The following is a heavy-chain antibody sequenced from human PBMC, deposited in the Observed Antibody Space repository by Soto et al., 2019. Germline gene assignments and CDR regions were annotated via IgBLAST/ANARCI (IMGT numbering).Heavy chain of an antibody. CDR1: GVSISSGGYY. J-gene: IGHJ4*02. Sequence: QVQLQESGPGLVKPSQTLSLTCTVSGVSISSGGYYWSWIRQHPGKGLEWIGYIYYSGSTYYNPSLKSRVTISVDTSKNQFSLKLSSVTAADTAVYYCAREGLGGNSYFDYWGQGTLVTVSS. CDR2: IYYSGST. V-gene: IGHV4-31*03. D-gene: IGHD2-21*02. CDR3: AREGLGGNSYFDY.